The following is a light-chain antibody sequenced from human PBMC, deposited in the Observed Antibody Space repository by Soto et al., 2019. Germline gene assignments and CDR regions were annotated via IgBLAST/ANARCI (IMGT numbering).Light chain of an antibody. J-gene: IGKJ1*01. CDR1: QTVLYSSNNKNC. V-gene: IGKV4-1*01. Sequence: DIVLTQSPDSLAVSLGERATINCKSSQTVLYSSNNKNCLALYQQRPGQSPKVLIYWASTRESGVPDRFSGSGSGTDFTLTISSLQAEDVAIYYCQQYCTPPPEWTFGQGTKVEIK. CDR2: WAS. CDR3: QQYCTPPPEWT.